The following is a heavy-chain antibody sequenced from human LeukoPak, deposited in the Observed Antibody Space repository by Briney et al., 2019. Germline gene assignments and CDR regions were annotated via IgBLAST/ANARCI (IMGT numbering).Heavy chain of an antibody. V-gene: IGHV3-23*01. CDR2: IRSNGDTA. CDR3: AKGQELDDGVFDS. J-gene: IGHJ4*02. D-gene: IGHD1-1*01. Sequence: PGGSLRLSCAASGFTFSSIAMTWVRQAPGKGLEWVSTIRSNGDTAYNADSVKGRFTISRDNSKNTLYLQMNSLRVEDMAIYYCAKGQELDDGVFDSWGQGTLVTVSS. CDR1: GFTFSSIA.